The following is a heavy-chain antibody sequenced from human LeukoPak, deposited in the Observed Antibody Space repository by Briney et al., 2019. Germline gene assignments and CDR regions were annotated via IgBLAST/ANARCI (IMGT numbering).Heavy chain of an antibody. J-gene: IGHJ4*02. CDR2: ISGSGGST. CDR3: ARDLNYYDSSGYGH. Sequence: GESLRLSCAASGFTFSSYAMSWVRQAPGKGLEWVSAISGSGGSTYYADSVKGRFTISRDNSKNTLYLQMNSLRAEDTAVYYCARDLNYYDSSGYGHWGQGTLVTVSS. V-gene: IGHV3-23*01. CDR1: GFTFSSYA. D-gene: IGHD3-22*01.